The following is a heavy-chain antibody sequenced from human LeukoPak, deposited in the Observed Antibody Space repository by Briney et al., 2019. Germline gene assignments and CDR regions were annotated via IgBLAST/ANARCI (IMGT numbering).Heavy chain of an antibody. D-gene: IGHD2-15*01. Sequence: SETLSHTCPVNGWSFIDYYWTWIRQSPGKGLEWIGEINHSGSSNYNPSLKSQFTLSVDTSQHHFSLKPGSVPAANTALYYCARGYSVHGAVPYSFTQRSYYYLDVWGRGTTVTVSS. CDR3: ARGYSVHGAVPYSFTQRSYYYLDV. V-gene: IGHV4-34*01. CDR1: GWSFIDYY. J-gene: IGHJ6*03. CDR2: INHSGSS.